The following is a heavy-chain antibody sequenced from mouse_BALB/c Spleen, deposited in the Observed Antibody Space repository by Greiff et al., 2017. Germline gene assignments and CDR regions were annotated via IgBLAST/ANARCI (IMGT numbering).Heavy chain of an antibody. V-gene: IGHV1-14*01. J-gene: IGHJ4*01. CDR2: INPYNDGT. Sequence: EVKLQESGPELVKPGASVKMSCKASGYTFTSYVMHWVKQKPGQGLEWIGYINPYNDGTKYNEKFKGKATLTSDKSSSTAYMELSSLTSEDSAVYYCARKTDYYAMDHWGQGTSVTVSS. CDR3: ARKTDYYAMDH. CDR1: GYTFTSYV.